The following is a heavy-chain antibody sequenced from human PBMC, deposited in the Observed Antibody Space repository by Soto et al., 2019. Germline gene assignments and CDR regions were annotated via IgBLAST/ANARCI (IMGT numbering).Heavy chain of an antibody. J-gene: IGHJ4*02. V-gene: IGHV3-48*01. D-gene: IGHD6-19*01. Sequence: EVQLVESGGGLVQPGGSLRLSCAASVFTFSSYSMNWVRQAPGKGLEWVSYISNGSSTIYYADSVKGRFTISRDNAKNSLYLQMNSLRVEDTAVYYCARVYGIPVAGTLDFWGQGTLVTVSS. CDR1: VFTFSSYS. CDR3: ARVYGIPVAGTLDF. CDR2: ISNGSSTI.